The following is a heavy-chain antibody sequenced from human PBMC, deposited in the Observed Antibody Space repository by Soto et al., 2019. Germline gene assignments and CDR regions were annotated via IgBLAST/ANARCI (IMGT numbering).Heavy chain of an antibody. CDR2: MSPNSGNT. Sequence: ASVKVSCKASGYTFTTYDINWVRQATGQGLEWMGWMSPNSGNTGYAQKFQGRVTMTRDTSITTAYMELSSLRSEDTAVYYCARHTPAISISDHWGQGTQVTVSS. CDR1: GYTFTTYD. J-gene: IGHJ4*02. V-gene: IGHV1-8*01. CDR3: ARHTPAISISDH. D-gene: IGHD2-15*01.